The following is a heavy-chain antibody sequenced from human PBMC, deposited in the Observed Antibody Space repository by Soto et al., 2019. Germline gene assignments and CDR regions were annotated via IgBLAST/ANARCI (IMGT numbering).Heavy chain of an antibody. CDR3: ARVLLRSWSITQSFDY. Sequence: GAPVKVSCKAPGYTFTSYGISWLRQAPGQGLEWMGWISAYNGNTNYAQKLQGRVTMTTDTSTSTAYMELRSLRSDDTAVYYCARVLLRSWSITQSFDYWGQGTLVTVSS. J-gene: IGHJ4*02. V-gene: IGHV1-18*01. CDR1: GYTFTSYG. D-gene: IGHD6-13*01. CDR2: ISAYNGNT.